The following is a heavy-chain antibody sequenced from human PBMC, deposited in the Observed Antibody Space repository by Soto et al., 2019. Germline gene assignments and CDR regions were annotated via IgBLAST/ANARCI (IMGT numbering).Heavy chain of an antibody. J-gene: IGHJ4*02. CDR3: ARNIVVVPAAMWYFDY. CDR1: GGSFSGYY. Sequence: SETLSLTCAVYGGSFSGYYWSWIRQPPGKGLEWIGEINHSGSTNYNPSLKSRVTISVDTSKNQFSLKLSSVTAADTAVYYCARNIVVVPAAMWYFDYWGQGTLVTVSS. CDR2: INHSGST. D-gene: IGHD2-2*01. V-gene: IGHV4-34*01.